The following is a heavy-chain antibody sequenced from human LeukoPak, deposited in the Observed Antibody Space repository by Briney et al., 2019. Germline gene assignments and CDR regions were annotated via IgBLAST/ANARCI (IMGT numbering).Heavy chain of an antibody. CDR3: ARGGGLDV. V-gene: IGHV3-7*03. J-gene: IGHJ6*02. D-gene: IGHD3-16*01. Sequence: GGSLRLSCAASGFTFSSYWMNWARQAPGKGLEWVASINHNGNVNYYVDSVKGRFTISRDNAKNSLYLQISNLRAEDTAVYFCARGGGLDVWGQGATVTVSS. CDR1: GFTFSSYW. CDR2: INHNGNVN.